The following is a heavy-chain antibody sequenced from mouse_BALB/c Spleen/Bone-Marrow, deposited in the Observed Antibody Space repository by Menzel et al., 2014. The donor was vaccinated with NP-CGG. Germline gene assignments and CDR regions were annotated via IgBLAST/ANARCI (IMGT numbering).Heavy chain of an antibody. CDR3: ARPTTVVATGGSFDY. V-gene: IGHV5-6*02. CDR2: ISSGGSYT. J-gene: IGHJ2*01. D-gene: IGHD1-1*01. CDR1: GFTFSSYG. Sequence: DVKLVESGGDLVKPGGSLKLSCAASGFTFSSYGMSWVRQTPDKRLEWVATISSGGSYTYYPDSVKGRFTISRDNAKNTLYLQMSSLKSGDTAMYYCARPTTVVATGGSFDYWGQGTTLTVSS.